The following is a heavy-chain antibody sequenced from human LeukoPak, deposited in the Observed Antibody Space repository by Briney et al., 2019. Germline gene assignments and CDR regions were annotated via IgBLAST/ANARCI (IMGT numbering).Heavy chain of an antibody. CDR3: AKDYVSGDGYWDFDY. J-gene: IGHJ4*02. CDR2: ISYDGNSK. Sequence: GGSLRLSCAASGLTFNTLAFHWVRQAPGKGLEWLAIISYDGNSKFYADSVKGRFSISRDNSKNTVDLQMNSLRVEDTAVYYCAKDYVSGDGYWDFDYWGQGTLVTVSS. V-gene: IGHV3-30-3*02. CDR1: GLTFNTLA. D-gene: IGHD5-24*01.